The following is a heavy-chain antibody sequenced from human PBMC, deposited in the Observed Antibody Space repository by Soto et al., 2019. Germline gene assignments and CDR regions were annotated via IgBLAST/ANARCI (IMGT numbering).Heavy chain of an antibody. Sequence: PGESLKISCAASGFTVSSNYMSWVRQAPGKGLEWVSVIYSGGNTYYADSVKGRFTISRDNSKNTLYLQMNSLRAEDTAVYYCARDQSSSSWYQDYYYGMDVWGQGTTVTVS. CDR3: ARDQSSSSWYQDYYYGMDV. CDR1: GFTVSSNY. V-gene: IGHV3-53*01. CDR2: IYSGGNT. D-gene: IGHD6-13*01. J-gene: IGHJ6*02.